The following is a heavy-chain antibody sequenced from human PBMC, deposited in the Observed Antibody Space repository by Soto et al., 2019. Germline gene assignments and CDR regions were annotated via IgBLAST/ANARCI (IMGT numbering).Heavy chain of an antibody. CDR3: ARDLDYYCYGMDV. CDR2: ISYDGSNK. Sequence: QVQLVESGGGVVQPGRSLRLSCAASGFTFSSYAMHWVRQAPGKGLEWVAVISYDGSNKYYADSVKGRFTISRDNSKNPLYLQMTSLRAEDTAVYYCARDLDYYCYGMDVWGQGTTVTVSS. CDR1: GFTFSSYA. D-gene: IGHD3-16*01. J-gene: IGHJ6*02. V-gene: IGHV3-30-3*01.